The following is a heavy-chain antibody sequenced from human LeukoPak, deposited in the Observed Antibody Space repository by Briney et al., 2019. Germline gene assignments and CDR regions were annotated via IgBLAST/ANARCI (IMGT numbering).Heavy chain of an antibody. V-gene: IGHV4-61*02. CDR1: GGSISSATYY. D-gene: IGHD1-1*01. CDR2: FYTSGST. CDR3: ARTSNYWSPYFDY. J-gene: IGHJ4*02. Sequence: SETLSLTCTVSGGSISSATYYWSWIRQPAGKGLEWIGRFYTSGSTNTNYNPSLKSRVTISVDTSKNKFSLKLTSVTAADTAVYYCARTSNYWSPYFDYWGQGALVTVSS.